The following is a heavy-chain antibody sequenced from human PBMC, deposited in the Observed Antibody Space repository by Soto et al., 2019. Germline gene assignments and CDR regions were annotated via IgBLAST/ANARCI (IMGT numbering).Heavy chain of an antibody. Sequence: QVQLVESGGGVVQPGRSLRLSCAASGFTFSSYGMHWVRQALGKGLEWVAVISYDGSNKYYADSVKGRFTISRDNSKNTLYLQMNSLRAEDTAVYYCAKDKGSVGMDVWGQGTTVTVSS. D-gene: IGHD3-10*01. V-gene: IGHV3-30*18. CDR3: AKDKGSVGMDV. CDR1: GFTFSSYG. CDR2: ISYDGSNK. J-gene: IGHJ6*02.